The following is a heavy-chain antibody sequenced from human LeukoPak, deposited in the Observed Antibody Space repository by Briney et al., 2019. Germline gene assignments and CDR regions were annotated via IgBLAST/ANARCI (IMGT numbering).Heavy chain of an antibody. V-gene: IGHV1-69*06. CDR1: GGTFSSYA. CDR3: ARDSAGSLVKGYDY. Sequence: SVKVSCKASGGTFSSYAISWVRQAPGQGLEWMGRIIPIFGTANYAQKFQGRVTITADKSTSTAYMELSSLRSEDTDVYYCARDSAGSLVKGYDYWGQGTLVTVSS. CDR2: IIPIFGTA. D-gene: IGHD1-26*01. J-gene: IGHJ4*02.